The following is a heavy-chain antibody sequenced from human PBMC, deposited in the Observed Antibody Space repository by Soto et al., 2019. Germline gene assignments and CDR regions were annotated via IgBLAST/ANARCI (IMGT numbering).Heavy chain of an antibody. CDR3: ARDLAYNWNYVYYYGMDV. V-gene: IGHV3-21*01. D-gene: IGHD1-7*01. CDR1: GFTFSSYS. CDR2: ISSSSSYI. J-gene: IGHJ6*02. Sequence: EVQLVESGGGLVKPGGSPRLSCAASGFTFSSYSMNWVRQAPGKGLEWVSSISSSSSYIYYADSVKGRFTISRDNAKKSLYLQMNSLRAEDTAVYYCARDLAYNWNYVYYYGMDVWGQGTTVTVSS.